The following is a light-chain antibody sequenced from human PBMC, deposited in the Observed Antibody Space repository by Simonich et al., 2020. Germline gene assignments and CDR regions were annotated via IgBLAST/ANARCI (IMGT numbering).Light chain of an antibody. J-gene: IGKJ3*01. CDR1: QSVSSSY. CDR2: GAS. Sequence: EIVLTQSPGTLSLSPGERAPLPCRASQSVSSSYLAGYQQKPGQAPRLLIYGASSRATGIPDRFSGSGSGTDFTLTISRLEPEDFAVYYCQQYGSSPFTFGPGTKVDIK. CDR3: QQYGSSPFT. V-gene: IGKV3-20*01.